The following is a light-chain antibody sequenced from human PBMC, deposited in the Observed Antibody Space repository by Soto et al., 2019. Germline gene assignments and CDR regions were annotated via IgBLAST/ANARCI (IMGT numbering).Light chain of an antibody. J-gene: IGKJ1*01. CDR3: QQSYNTPRT. CDR1: QSISNF. Sequence: DIPMTQSPSSLSASVGDRVTITCRASQSISNFLNWYQHKPGKAPKLLIYAASSLQSGVPSRFSGSGSGTDFTLIISSLQPEDLATYYCQQSYNTPRTFGQGTKVEI. CDR2: AAS. V-gene: IGKV1-39*01.